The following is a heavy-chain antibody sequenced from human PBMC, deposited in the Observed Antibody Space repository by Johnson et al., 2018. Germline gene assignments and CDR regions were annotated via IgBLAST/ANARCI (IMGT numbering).Heavy chain of an antibody. CDR3: ATIRDVSAWPFDY. D-gene: IGHD6-19*01. CDR2: VHYNGRT. Sequence: QVQLQESGPGLVKPAETLSLPCSVSGGSVSSDTYYWTWIRQPPGKGLEWIAYVHYNGRTEYNPSLKSRLTILIDTSKNQISLNLNSLTAADTAVDYCATIRDVSAWPFDYWGQGTLVTVSS. CDR1: GGSVSSDTYY. J-gene: IGHJ4*02. V-gene: IGHV4-61*01.